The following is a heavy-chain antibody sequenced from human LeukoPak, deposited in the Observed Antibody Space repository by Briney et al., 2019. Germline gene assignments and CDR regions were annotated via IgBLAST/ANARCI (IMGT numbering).Heavy chain of an antibody. Sequence: SETLSLTCTVSGGSISSYYWSWIRQPPGKGLEWIGYNYYGGRTNYNPSLKSRVTISVDTSKNQFSLKLRSVTAADTAVYYCARVGGGSSGWYPWGQGTLVTVSS. V-gene: IGHV4-59*01. CDR3: ARVGGGSSGWYP. J-gene: IGHJ4*02. CDR2: NYYGGRT. CDR1: GGSISSYY. D-gene: IGHD6-19*01.